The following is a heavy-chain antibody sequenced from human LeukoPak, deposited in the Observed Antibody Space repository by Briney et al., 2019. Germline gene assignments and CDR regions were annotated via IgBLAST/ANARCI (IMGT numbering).Heavy chain of an antibody. J-gene: IGHJ4*02. V-gene: IGHV4-39*01. Sequence: PSETLSLTCTVSGGSISSSSYYWGWIRQPPGKGLEWIGSIYYSGSTYYNPSLKSRVTISVDTSKNQFSLKLSSVTAADTAVYYCARYMDQGVSIDYWGQGTLVTVSS. CDR2: IYYSGST. CDR1: GGSISSSSYY. D-gene: IGHD3-10*01. CDR3: ARYMDQGVSIDY.